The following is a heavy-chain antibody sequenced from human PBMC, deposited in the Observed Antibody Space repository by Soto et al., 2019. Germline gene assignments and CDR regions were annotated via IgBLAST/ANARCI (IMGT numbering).Heavy chain of an antibody. Sequence: QVHLGQSGAEGNKPGASVKVSCRAPGFVLTNYRMHWARQAPGRGPEWMGWINTFNGDTKYAQKFQDRVTITTDRSTKTTYMELRCLTSDGTAVYYGASGFKGFLRDSSYYGMDLWGQGTTVTVSS. CDR3: ASGFKGFLRDSSYYGMDL. D-gene: IGHD6-25*01. V-gene: IGHV1-18*01. J-gene: IGHJ6*02. CDR1: GFVLTNYR. CDR2: INTFNGDT.